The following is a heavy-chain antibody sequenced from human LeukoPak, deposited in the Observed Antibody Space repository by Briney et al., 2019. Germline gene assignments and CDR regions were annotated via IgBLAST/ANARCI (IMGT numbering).Heavy chain of an antibody. J-gene: IGHJ4*02. CDR1: GGSISSSSYY. V-gene: IGHV4-39*07. CDR2: IFYSGST. Sequence: PSETLSLTCTVSGGSISSSSYYWGWIRQPPGKGLEWIGSIFYSGSTYYNPSLKTRVTISVDTSKNQFSLRLSSVTAADTAVYYCAGVSYPYYFDYWGQGTLVTVSS. CDR3: AGVSYPYYFDY.